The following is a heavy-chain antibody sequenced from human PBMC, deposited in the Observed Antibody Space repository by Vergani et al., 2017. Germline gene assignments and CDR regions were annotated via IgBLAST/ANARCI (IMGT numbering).Heavy chain of an antibody. CDR1: GFTLSSHA. V-gene: IGHV3-33*06. CDR3: AKDLTSGAYGMDV. CDR2: IWYDGSKE. J-gene: IGHJ6*02. Sequence: QVQLEESGGGVVQPGRSLRLSCAGSGFTLSSHAMHWVRQAPGKGLEWVAFIWYDGSKEYYADSVKGRFTISRDNSKNTLYLQMNNLRAADTAVYYCAKDLTSGAYGMDVWGQGTTVTVSS. D-gene: IGHD3-10*01.